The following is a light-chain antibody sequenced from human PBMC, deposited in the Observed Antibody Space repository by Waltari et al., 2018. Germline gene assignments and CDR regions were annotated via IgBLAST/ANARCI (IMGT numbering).Light chain of an antibody. V-gene: IGLV2-11*01. CDR3: CSYAGSYTYV. Sequence: QSALTQPRSVSGSPGQSVTISCTGTTSDVGGYHYVSWFQQHPGKAPKLIIYDVSERPSGFPDRFSGSKSDNTASLTISGLQAEDEADYYCCSYAGSYTYVFGSGTKVTVL. CDR2: DVS. CDR1: TSDVGGYHY. J-gene: IGLJ1*01.